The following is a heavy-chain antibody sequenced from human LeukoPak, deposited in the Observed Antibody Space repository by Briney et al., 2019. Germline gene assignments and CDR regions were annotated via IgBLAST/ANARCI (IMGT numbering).Heavy chain of an antibody. Sequence: PGGSLRLSCAASGLTFSSHWMSWVRQAPGKGLEWVANIVQDGSQKYYVDSVKGRFTISRDNGKNSLYLQMNSLRAEDTAVYYCARNEKWGRDYWGQRTLVTVSS. J-gene: IGHJ4*02. CDR3: ARNEKWGRDY. CDR2: IVQDGSQK. V-gene: IGHV3-7*03. D-gene: IGHD1-26*01. CDR1: GLTFSSHW.